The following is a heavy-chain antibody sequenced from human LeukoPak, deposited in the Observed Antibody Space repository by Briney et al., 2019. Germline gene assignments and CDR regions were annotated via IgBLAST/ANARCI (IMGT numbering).Heavy chain of an antibody. D-gene: IGHD2-15*01. CDR1: GGTFSSYA. CDR3: ARGVPDCSGGSCYPYYFDY. Sequence: ASVKVSCKASGGTFSSYAISWVRQAPGQGLEWMGRIIPILGIANYAQKFQGRVTITADKSTGTAYMELSSLRSEDTAVYYCARGVPDCSGGSCYPYYFDYWGQGTLVTVSS. J-gene: IGHJ4*02. V-gene: IGHV1-69*04. CDR2: IIPILGIA.